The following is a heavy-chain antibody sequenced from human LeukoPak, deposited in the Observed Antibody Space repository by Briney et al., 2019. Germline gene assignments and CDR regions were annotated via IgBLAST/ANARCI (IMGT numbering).Heavy chain of an antibody. D-gene: IGHD3-16*01. CDR1: GYSISSGYY. CDR2: IYHSGST. Sequence: SETLSLTCTVSGYSISSGYYWGWIRQPPVKGLEWIGSIYHSGSTYYNPSLKSRVTISVDTSKNQFSLKLSSVTAADTAVYYCAGEGSLGYWGQGTLVTVSS. V-gene: IGHV4-38-2*02. J-gene: IGHJ4*02. CDR3: AGEGSLGY.